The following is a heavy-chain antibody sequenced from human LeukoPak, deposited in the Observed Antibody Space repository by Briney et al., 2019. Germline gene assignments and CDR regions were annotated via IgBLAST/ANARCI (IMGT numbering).Heavy chain of an antibody. D-gene: IGHD3-9*01. Sequence: GGSLRLSCAASGFTFSSYSMNWVRQAPGRGLECVSAISGSGGSTYYADSVKGRFTISRDNSKNTLYLQMSSLRAEDTAVYYCAKDLDSAFDYWGQGTLVTVSS. V-gene: IGHV3-23*01. J-gene: IGHJ4*02. CDR2: ISGSGGST. CDR1: GFTFSSYS. CDR3: AKDLDSAFDY.